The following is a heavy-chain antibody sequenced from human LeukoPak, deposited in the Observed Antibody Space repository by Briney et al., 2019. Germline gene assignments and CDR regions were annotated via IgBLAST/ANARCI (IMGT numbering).Heavy chain of an antibody. D-gene: IGHD6-19*01. Sequence: GGSLRLSCAASGFTFSSYAMHWVRQAPGKGLEWVAVISYDGRNKYYADSVKGRFTISRDNSKNTLYLQMNSLRAEDTAVYYCARDVSSGWYRFQYYYYYYGMDVWGQGTTVTVSS. CDR2: ISYDGRNK. CDR3: ARDVSSGWYRFQYYYYYYGMDV. CDR1: GFTFSSYA. J-gene: IGHJ6*02. V-gene: IGHV3-30*04.